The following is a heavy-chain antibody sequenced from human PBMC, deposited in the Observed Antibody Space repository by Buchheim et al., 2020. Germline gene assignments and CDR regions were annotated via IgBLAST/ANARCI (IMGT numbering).Heavy chain of an antibody. Sequence: QVQLVQSGAEVKKPGASVKVSCKASGYTFTSYYMHWVRQAPGQGLEWMGWINPNSGGTNYAQKLQGWVTMTRDTSISTDYMELSRLRSDDTAVYYCARDIGYCSSTSCYDYYGMDVWGQGTT. CDR1: GYTFTSYY. D-gene: IGHD2-2*01. CDR2: INPNSGGT. V-gene: IGHV1-2*04. J-gene: IGHJ6*02. CDR3: ARDIGYCSSTSCYDYYGMDV.